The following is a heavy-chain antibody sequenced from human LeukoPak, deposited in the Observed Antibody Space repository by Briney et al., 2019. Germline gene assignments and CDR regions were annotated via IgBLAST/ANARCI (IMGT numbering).Heavy chain of an antibody. V-gene: IGHV3-23*01. CDR2: ITGSGDST. D-gene: IGHD2-2*02. CDR3: SKGSDISCYTGLDY. Sequence: RAGGSLRLSCAASGFTFTSYALTWVRQAPGKGLEWASRITGSGDSTLYADSVKGRFTISRDNSKNPLSLQMNSLRAEDTALYYCSKGSDISCYTGLDYWGQGSLVTVSS. J-gene: IGHJ4*02. CDR1: GFTFTSYA.